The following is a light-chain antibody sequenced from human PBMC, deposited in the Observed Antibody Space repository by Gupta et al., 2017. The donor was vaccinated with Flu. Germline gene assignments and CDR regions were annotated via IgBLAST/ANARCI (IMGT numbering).Light chain of an antibody. CDR3: RSGDSSRTYWI. J-gene: IGLJ2*01. CDR2: KAT. Sequence: SYELTQPPSVSLSPGQTARITCSGDALSKQHGYWYQQKPGQSPVLVIYKATERPSWIPERFSGSNSGETATLYITGVKAEDEADYFWRSGDSSRTYWIFGGGTKLTVL. CDR1: ALSKQH. V-gene: IGLV3-25*02.